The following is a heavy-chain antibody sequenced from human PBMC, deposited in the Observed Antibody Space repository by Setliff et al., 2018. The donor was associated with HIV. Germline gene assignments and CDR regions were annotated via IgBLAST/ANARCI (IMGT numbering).Heavy chain of an antibody. J-gene: IGHJ2*01. CDR1: GDSISSGSYY. V-gene: IGHV4-39*01. CDR3: ARHQGKYYDSSGYSGWFFDL. CDR2: IYYSGNT. D-gene: IGHD3-22*01. Sequence: PSETLSLTCSVSGDSISSGSYYWGWIRQPPGKGLEWIGTIYYSGNTYYNPSLKSRVTISVDTSKNQISLKLSSVAAADTAVYYCARHQGKYYDSSGYSGWFFDLWGRGTLVTVSS.